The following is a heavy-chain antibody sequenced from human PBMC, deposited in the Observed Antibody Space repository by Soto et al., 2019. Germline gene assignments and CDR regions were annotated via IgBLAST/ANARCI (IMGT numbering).Heavy chain of an antibody. Sequence: VKFSCKASGGTFSAFTINWVRQAPGQRLEWMGGIIPIFDTADYAENFQGRVTITADESTSTSFLEVSSLRSEDTAVYYCARNGTLTGYSYGMDVWGQGTMVTVSS. CDR2: IIPIFDTA. CDR3: ARNGTLTGYSYGMDV. D-gene: IGHD1-1*01. J-gene: IGHJ6*02. V-gene: IGHV1-69*13. CDR1: GGTFSAFT.